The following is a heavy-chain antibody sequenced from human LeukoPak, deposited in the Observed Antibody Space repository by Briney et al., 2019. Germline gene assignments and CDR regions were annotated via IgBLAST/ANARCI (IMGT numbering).Heavy chain of an antibody. J-gene: IGHJ6*02. CDR1: GDSISRYH. V-gene: IGHV4-4*07. D-gene: IGHD5-18*01. CDR3: ARSGYSYGGYYYYYHGMDV. Sequence: SETLSLTCTVSGDSISRYHWSWIRQPAGKGLEWIGRIFTGGSTNYNPSLKSRVTMSVDTSKNQFSLKLSSVTAADTAVYYCARSGYSYGGYYYYYHGMDVWGQGTTVTVSS. CDR2: IFTGGST.